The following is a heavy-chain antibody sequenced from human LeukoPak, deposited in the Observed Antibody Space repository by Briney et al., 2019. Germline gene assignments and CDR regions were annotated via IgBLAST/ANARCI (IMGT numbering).Heavy chain of an antibody. J-gene: IGHJ4*02. CDR2: IYTSGST. CDR3: ARIDCSSTSCYLDY. V-gene: IGHV4-4*07. CDR1: GGSISSYY. D-gene: IGHD2-2*01. Sequence: PSETLSLTCTVSGGSISSYYWSWIRQPAGKGLEWIGRIYTSGSTNYNPSLKSRVTMSVDTSKNQSSLKLSSVTAADTAVYYCARIDCSSTSCYLDYWGQGTLVTVSS.